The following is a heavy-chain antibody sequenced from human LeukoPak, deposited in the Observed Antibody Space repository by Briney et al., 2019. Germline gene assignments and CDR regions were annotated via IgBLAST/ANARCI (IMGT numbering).Heavy chain of an antibody. CDR3: ARDKGGLYYYGMDV. Sequence: SQTLSLTCAVSGGSISSGGYSWSWIRQPPGKGLEWIGYIYHSGSTYYNPSLKSRVTISVDRSKNQFSLKLSSVTAEDTAVYYCARDKGGLYYYGMDVWGQGTTVTVSS. D-gene: IGHD3-16*01. CDR2: IYHSGST. V-gene: IGHV4-30-2*01. J-gene: IGHJ6*02. CDR1: GGSISSGGYS.